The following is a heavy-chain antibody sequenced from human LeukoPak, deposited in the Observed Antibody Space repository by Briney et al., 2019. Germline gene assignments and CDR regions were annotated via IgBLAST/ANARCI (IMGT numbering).Heavy chain of an antibody. CDR3: ASLGGGGSETYYYYYYMDV. CDR2: IKQDGSEK. CDR1: GFTFSVYW. D-gene: IGHD2-15*01. Sequence: GGSLRLSCAASGFTFSVYWMGWVRQAPGKGLEWVANIKQDGSEKYYVDSVKGRFTISRDNAKSSLFLQLNSLRAEDTAVYYCASLGGGGSETYYYYYYMDVWGKGTTVTVSS. J-gene: IGHJ6*03. V-gene: IGHV3-7*03.